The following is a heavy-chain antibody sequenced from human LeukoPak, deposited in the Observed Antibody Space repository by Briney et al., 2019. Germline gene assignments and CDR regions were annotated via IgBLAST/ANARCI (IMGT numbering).Heavy chain of an antibody. V-gene: IGHV3-NL1*01. CDR2: IDTGGST. CDR3: ARLNDHYGSGNYVY. J-gene: IGHJ4*02. CDR1: GFTFSTYG. Sequence: GRSLRLSCAASGFTFSTYGMDWVRQAPGKGLEWVSGIDTGGSTFYADSVKGRFIISRDNSKRTLYLQMNSLRMEDTAVYYCARLNDHYGSGNYVYWGQGTLVTVSS. D-gene: IGHD3-10*01.